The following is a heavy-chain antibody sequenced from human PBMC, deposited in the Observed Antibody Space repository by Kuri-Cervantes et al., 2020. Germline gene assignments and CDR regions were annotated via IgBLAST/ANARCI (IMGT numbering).Heavy chain of an antibody. V-gene: IGHV4-34*01. Sequence: QTLSLTCAVYGGSFSGYYWSWIRQPPGKGLEWIGEINHSGSTNYNPPLKSRVTISVDTSKNQFSLKLSSVTAADTAVYYCARPAYQLLSRTVFDYWGQGSLVTVSS. CDR3: ARPAYQLLSRTVFDY. D-gene: IGHD2-2*01. CDR1: GGSFSGYY. CDR2: INHSGST. J-gene: IGHJ4*02.